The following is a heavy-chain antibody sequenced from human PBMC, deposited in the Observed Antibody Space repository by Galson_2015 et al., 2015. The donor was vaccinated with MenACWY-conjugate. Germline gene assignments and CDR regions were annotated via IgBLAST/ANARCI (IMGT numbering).Heavy chain of an antibody. CDR2: IYYSGST. Sequence: ETLSLTCTVSGGSISSSSYYWGWIRQPPGKGLEWIGSIYYSGSTYYNPSLKSRVTISVDTSKNQFSLKLSSVTAADTAVYYCAGSGWGVVAPKQCMDVWGQGTTVTVSS. CDR3: AGSGWGVVAPKQCMDV. D-gene: IGHD2-15*01. J-gene: IGHJ6*02. CDR1: GGSISSSSYY. V-gene: IGHV4-39*07.